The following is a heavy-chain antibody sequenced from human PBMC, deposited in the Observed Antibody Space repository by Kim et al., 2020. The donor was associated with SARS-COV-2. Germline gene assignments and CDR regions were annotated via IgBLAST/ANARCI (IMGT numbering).Heavy chain of an antibody. V-gene: IGHV1-46*01. CDR1: GYTFTSYY. J-gene: IGHJ6*02. Sequence: ASVKVSCKASGYTFTSYYMHWVRQAPGQGLEWMGIINPSGGSTSYAQKFQGRVTMTRDTSTSTVYMELSSLRSEDTAVYYCARDWGPDGDYYYGMDVWGQGTTVTVSS. D-gene: IGHD3-16*01. CDR3: ARDWGPDGDYYYGMDV. CDR2: INPSGGST.